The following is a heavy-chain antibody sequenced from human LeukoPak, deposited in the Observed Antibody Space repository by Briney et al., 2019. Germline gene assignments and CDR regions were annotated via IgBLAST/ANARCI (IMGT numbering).Heavy chain of an antibody. D-gene: IGHD2-21*02. J-gene: IGHJ4*02. CDR2: IYYSGST. Sequence: SETLSLTCTVSGGSISSSSYYWGWIRQPPGKGLEWIGSIYYSGSTNYNPSLKSRVTISVDTSKNQFSLKLSSVTAADTAVYYCARYCGGDCHSYYFDYWGQGTLVTVSS. CDR1: GGSISSSSYY. V-gene: IGHV4-39*07. CDR3: ARYCGGDCHSYYFDY.